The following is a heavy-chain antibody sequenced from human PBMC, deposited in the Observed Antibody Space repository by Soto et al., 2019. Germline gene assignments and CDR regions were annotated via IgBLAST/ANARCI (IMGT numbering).Heavy chain of an antibody. J-gene: IGHJ4*02. CDR3: ATTKGGYSYGYFGY. Sequence: GGSLRLSCAASGFTFSSYAMHWVRQAPGKGLEWVAVISYDGSNKYYADSVKGRFTISRDNSKNTLYLQMNSLRAEDTAVYYCATTKGGYSYGYFGYWGQGTLVTVSS. CDR1: GFTFSSYA. CDR2: ISYDGSNK. D-gene: IGHD5-18*01. V-gene: IGHV3-30-3*01.